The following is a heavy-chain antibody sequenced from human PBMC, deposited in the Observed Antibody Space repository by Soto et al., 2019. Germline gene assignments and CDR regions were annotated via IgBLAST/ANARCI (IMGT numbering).Heavy chain of an antibody. J-gene: IGHJ4*02. D-gene: IGHD3-16*01. CDR1: GFTFSTYG. CDR3: ARAVGPFAY. CDR2: IWHDGSNK. V-gene: IGHV3-33*01. Sequence: QVQLVESGGGVVQPGRSLRLSCAAAGFTFSTYGIHWVRQAPGKGLEWVAVIWHDGSNKYYADSVKGRFTISRDNSKNTLYLEMNSLRAEDTAVYYCARAVGPFAYWGPGAPVTVSS.